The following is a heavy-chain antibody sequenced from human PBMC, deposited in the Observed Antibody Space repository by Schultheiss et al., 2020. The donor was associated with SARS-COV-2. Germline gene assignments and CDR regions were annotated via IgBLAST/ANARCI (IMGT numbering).Heavy chain of an antibody. CDR2: IYSSGTT. J-gene: IGHJ4*02. Sequence: SETLSLTCTVSGDSITTFYWNWIRRPPGKGLEWIAYIYSSGTTNYNPSLKSRATISIDTSKNQFTLKLKSVTAADTAVYYCARMPSKVVGGIDSWGQGTLVTVSS. CDR1: GDSITTFY. D-gene: IGHD2-15*01. V-gene: IGHV4-59*01. CDR3: ARMPSKVVGGIDS.